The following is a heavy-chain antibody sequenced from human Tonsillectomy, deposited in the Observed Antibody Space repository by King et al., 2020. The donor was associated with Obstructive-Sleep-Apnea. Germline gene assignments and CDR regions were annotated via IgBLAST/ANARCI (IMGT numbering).Heavy chain of an antibody. J-gene: IGHJ5*02. V-gene: IGHV4-31*03. CDR3: ARAPMVRGIIRWFDP. CDR2: IYYTGST. CDR1: GGSISSGDYY. D-gene: IGHD3-10*01. Sequence: MQLQESGPGLVKPSQTLSLTCTVSGGSISSGDYYWSWIRQHPGKGLEWIGYIYYTGSTNYNPSLKSRVTISVDTSKNQFSLKLSSVTAADPAVYYCARAPMVRGIIRWFDPWGQGTLVTVSS.